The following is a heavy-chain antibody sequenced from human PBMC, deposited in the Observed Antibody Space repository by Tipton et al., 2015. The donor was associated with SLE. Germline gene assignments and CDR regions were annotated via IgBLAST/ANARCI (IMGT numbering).Heavy chain of an antibody. J-gene: IGHJ1*01. V-gene: IGHV6-1*01. CDR3: ARGFLYDGFQV. CDR2: TYYMSKWYN. Sequence: PGLVKPSQTLSLTCAISGDSVSSNSAAWNWISQSPSRGLEWLGRTYYMSKWYNDYAVSVKSRIIINPDTSKNQFSLQLTSVTPEDTAVYYCARGFLYDGFQVWGQGTLVTVSS. D-gene: IGHD2-2*02. CDR1: GDSVSSNSAA.